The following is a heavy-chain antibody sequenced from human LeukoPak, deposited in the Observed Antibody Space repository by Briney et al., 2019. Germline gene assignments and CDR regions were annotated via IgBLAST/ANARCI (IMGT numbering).Heavy chain of an antibody. Sequence: ASVKVSCKASGYTFTGYYMHWVRQAPGQGLEWMGWINPNSGGTDYAQKFQGRVTMTRDTSISTAYMELSRLRSDDTAVYYCARAMVYAISIYDYYYMDVWGKGTTVTVSS. J-gene: IGHJ6*03. D-gene: IGHD2-8*01. CDR3: ARAMVYAISIYDYYYMDV. CDR2: INPNSGGT. CDR1: GYTFTGYY. V-gene: IGHV1-2*02.